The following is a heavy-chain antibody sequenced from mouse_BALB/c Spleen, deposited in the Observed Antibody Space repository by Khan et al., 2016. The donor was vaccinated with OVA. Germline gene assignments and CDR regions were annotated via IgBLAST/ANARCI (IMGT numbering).Heavy chain of an antibody. CDR3: TRSGWAAFAY. CDR2: INTSNGDT. D-gene: IGHD1-1*02. J-gene: IGHJ3*01. CDR1: GYTFTSYY. Sequence: QVQLQQPGAELVKPGASVKLSCKASGYTFTSYYIYWVKQRPGQGLEWIGGINTSNGDTYFNAKFESKATLTVAKSSSTAFMQVSSMTTEDSAVYYCTRSGWAAFAYWGQGTLVTVSA. V-gene: IGHV1S81*02.